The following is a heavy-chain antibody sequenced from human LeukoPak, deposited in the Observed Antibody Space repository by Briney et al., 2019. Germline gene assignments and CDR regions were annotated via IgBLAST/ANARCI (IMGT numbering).Heavy chain of an antibody. Sequence: ASVKVSCKASGYTFTSYDINWVRQATGQGLEWMGWMNPNSGNTGYAQKFQGRVTMTRNTSISTAYMELSSLRSEDTAVYYCALSSGWFGISYCYYYYGMDVWGQGTSVTVSS. D-gene: IGHD6-19*01. CDR1: GYTFTSYD. CDR3: ALSSGWFGISYCYYYYGMDV. CDR2: MNPNSGNT. J-gene: IGHJ6*02. V-gene: IGHV1-8*01.